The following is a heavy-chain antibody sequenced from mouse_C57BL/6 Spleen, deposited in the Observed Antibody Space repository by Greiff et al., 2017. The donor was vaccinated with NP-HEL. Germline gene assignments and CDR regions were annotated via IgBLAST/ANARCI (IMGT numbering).Heavy chain of an antibody. CDR2: ISYDGSN. CDR1: GYSITSGYY. CDR3: ARAGDDGYLGDY. D-gene: IGHD2-3*01. J-gene: IGHJ2*01. Sequence: VQLQQSGPGLVKPSQSLSLTCSVTGYSITSGYYWNWIRQFPGNKLEWMGYISYDGSNNYNPSLKNRISITRDTSKNQFFLKLNSVTTEDTATYYCARAGDDGYLGDYWGQGTTLTVSS. V-gene: IGHV3-6*01.